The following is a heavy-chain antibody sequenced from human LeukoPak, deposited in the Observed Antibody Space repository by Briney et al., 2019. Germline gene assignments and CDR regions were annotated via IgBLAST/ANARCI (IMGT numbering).Heavy chain of an antibody. J-gene: IGHJ4*02. CDR2: INDSGST. CDR1: GGSFSGYF. CDR3: ARVGRDTSGFSV. V-gene: IGHV4-34*01. Sequence: SEPLSLTCTVYGGSFSGYFWSWIRQPPGKGLEWIGEINDSGSTNYNPSLKSRITISVDTSKKQFSLKLNSVTAADTAVYYCARVGRDTSGFSVWGQGALVTVSS. D-gene: IGHD3-22*01.